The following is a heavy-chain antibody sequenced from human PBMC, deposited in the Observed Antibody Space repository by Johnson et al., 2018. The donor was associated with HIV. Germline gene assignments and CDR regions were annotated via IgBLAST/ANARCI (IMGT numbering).Heavy chain of an antibody. CDR1: GFTFSSYA. Sequence: QVQLVESGGGLVKPGGSLRLSCAASGFTFSSYAMHWVRQAPGKGLEWVAVISYDGSNKYYADSVKGRFTISRDNAKNSLYLQMNSLRAEDRAVYYCAREGILWFGELFLGMGIWGQGTMVTVSS. CDR2: ISYDGSNK. D-gene: IGHD3-10*01. CDR3: AREGILWFGELFLGMGI. V-gene: IGHV3-30-3*01. J-gene: IGHJ3*02.